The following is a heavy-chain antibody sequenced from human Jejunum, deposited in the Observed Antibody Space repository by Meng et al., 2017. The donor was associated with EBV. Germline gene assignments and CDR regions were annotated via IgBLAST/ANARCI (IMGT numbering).Heavy chain of an antibody. Sequence: QITLRESCPALVELPXTLRRTWTLSGFSLTTRPVGVGWIRQPPGEALEWLALIYWDDDKRYSPSLRSRLTVDKDTSKNQVVLTMTNMDPMDTATYYCAHRRDYDGAWNEGCFDYWGQGILVTVSS. CDR2: IYWDDDK. J-gene: IGHJ4*02. CDR3: AHRRDYDGAWNEGCFDY. CDR1: GFSLTTRPVG. V-gene: IGHV2-5*02. D-gene: IGHD1-1*01.